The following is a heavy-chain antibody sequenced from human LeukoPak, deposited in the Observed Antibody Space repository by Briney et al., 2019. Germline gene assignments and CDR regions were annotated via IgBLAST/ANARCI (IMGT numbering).Heavy chain of an antibody. Sequence: GGSLRLSCAASAFSFRNYAMSWVRQAPGKGLEWVSSISGSGFGTHYADSVKGRFTISRDNFKNMLYLHMSSLRDEDTAVYYCARDRGYCTSDDCYRWFHYWGQGTLVIVSS. CDR2: ISGSGFGT. J-gene: IGHJ4*02. CDR3: ARDRGYCTSDDCYRWFHY. CDR1: AFSFRNYA. V-gene: IGHV3-23*01. D-gene: IGHD2-8*01.